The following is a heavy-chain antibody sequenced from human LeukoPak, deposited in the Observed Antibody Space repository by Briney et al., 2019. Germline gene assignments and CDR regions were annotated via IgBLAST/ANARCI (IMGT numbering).Heavy chain of an antibody. V-gene: IGHV1-69*05. CDR3: ARDSCSGGSCYRGFNY. J-gene: IGHJ4*02. CDR1: GGTFSSYA. D-gene: IGHD2-15*01. Sequence: SVKVSYKASGGTFSSYAISWVRQAPGQGLEWMGRIIPIFGTANYAQKFQGRVTTTTDESTSTAYMELSSLRSEDTAVYYCARDSCSGGSCYRGFNYWGQGTLVTVSS. CDR2: IIPIFGTA.